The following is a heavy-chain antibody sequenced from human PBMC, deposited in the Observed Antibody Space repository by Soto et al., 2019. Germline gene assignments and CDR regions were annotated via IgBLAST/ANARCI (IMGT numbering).Heavy chain of an antibody. Sequence: QITLKESGPTLVKPTQTLTLTCTFSGFSLTTTGVGVGWIRQPPGKALEWLAIIYWDEDKRYSPSLKSRLTITKDTSKNQVVLTMTNTDPVDTATYYCGHSGGYRIIDYWGQGTLVTVSS. J-gene: IGHJ4*02. CDR3: GHSGGYRIIDY. D-gene: IGHD2-15*01. V-gene: IGHV2-5*02. CDR2: IYWDEDK. CDR1: GFSLTTTGVG.